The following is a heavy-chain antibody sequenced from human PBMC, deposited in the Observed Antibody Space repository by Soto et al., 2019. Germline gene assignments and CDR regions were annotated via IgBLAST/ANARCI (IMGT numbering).Heavy chain of an antibody. CDR1: GGSISSYY. J-gene: IGHJ6*02. V-gene: IGHV4-59*01. Sequence: SETLSLTCTVSGGSISSYYWSWIRQPPGKGLEWIGYIYYSGSTNYNPSLKSRVTISVDTSKNQFSLKLSSVTAADTAVYYCARDRAAAGGMDVWGQGTTVTVS. CDR3: ARDRAAAGGMDV. CDR2: IYYSGST. D-gene: IGHD6-13*01.